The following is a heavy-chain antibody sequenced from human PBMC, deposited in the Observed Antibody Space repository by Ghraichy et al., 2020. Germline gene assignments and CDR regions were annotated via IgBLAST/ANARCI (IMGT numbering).Heavy chain of an antibody. CDR1: GFTFSSYG. Sequence: LTCAASGFTFSSYGMHWVRQAPGKGLEWVAVIWYDGSNKYYADSVKGRFTISRDNSKNTLYLQMNSLRAEDTAVYYCARDGQDYGGAKVPDYYYYYYMDVWGKGTTVTVSS. D-gene: IGHD4-23*01. CDR3: ARDGQDYGGAKVPDYYYYYYMDV. J-gene: IGHJ6*03. CDR2: IWYDGSNK. V-gene: IGHV3-33*01.